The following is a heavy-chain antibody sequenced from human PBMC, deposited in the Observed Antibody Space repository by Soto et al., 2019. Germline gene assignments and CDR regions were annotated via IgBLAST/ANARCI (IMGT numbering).Heavy chain of an antibody. CDR2: MSGSGDNA. Sequence: EVQLLESGGGLVQPGGSLRLSCAASGFIFSSYAMSWVRQAPGKGLEWVSAMSGSGDNAYYADSVKGRFTIARGNSKNLLTCQMNTVRAADTAISYFASFCAAGTRGDFDSWGQGTMVTVSS. D-gene: IGHD6-19*01. J-gene: IGHJ4*02. V-gene: IGHV3-23*01. CDR1: GFIFSSYA. CDR3: ASFCAAGTRGDFDS.